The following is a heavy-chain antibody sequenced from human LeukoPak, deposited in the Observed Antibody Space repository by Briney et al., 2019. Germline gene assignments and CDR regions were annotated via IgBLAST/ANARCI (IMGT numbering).Heavy chain of an antibody. CDR1: GGSISSYY. V-gene: IGHV4-59*06. D-gene: IGHD2-2*01. Sequence: SETLSLTCTVSGGSISSYYWSWTRQPPGKGLEWIGYIYYSGSTYYNPSLKSRVTISVDTSKNQFSLKLSSVTAADTAVYYCARSSSTSFNWFDPWGQGTLVTVSS. CDR2: IYYSGST. CDR3: ARSSSTSFNWFDP. J-gene: IGHJ5*02.